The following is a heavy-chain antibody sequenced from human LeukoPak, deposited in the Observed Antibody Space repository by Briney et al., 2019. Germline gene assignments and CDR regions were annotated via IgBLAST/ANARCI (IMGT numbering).Heavy chain of an antibody. D-gene: IGHD1-26*01. CDR2: ISYDGAST. V-gene: IGHV3-64*01. J-gene: IGHJ4*02. CDR1: GFTFSSYA. Sequence: GGSLRLSCAASGFTFSSYAMNWVRQAPGEGLEYVSSISYDGASTYYGNSVKGRFTISRDNSKNTLYLQMGSLRAEDMAVYYCVRLAGGSYSDYWGQGILVTVSS. CDR3: VRLAGGSYSDY.